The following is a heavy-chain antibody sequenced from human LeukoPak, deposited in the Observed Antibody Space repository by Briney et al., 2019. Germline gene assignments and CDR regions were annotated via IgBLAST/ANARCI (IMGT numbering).Heavy chain of an antibody. CDR2: INHSGST. CDR3: ARGKAAAAGILIDY. Sequence: PSETLSLSCAVYGGSFSGYYWSWIRQPTGKGLEWIGEINHSGSTNYNPSLKSRVTISVDTSKNQFSLKLSSVTAADTAVYYCARGKAAAAGILIDYWGQGTLVTVSS. D-gene: IGHD6-13*01. J-gene: IGHJ4*02. CDR1: GGSFSGYY. V-gene: IGHV4-34*01.